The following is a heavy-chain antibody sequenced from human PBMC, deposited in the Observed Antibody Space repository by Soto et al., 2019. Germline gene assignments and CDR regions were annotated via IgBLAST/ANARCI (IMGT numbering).Heavy chain of an antibody. CDR3: ARLGLGCSSTSCHYYGMDV. V-gene: IGHV5-51*01. J-gene: IGHJ6*02. D-gene: IGHD2-2*01. CDR1: GYSLTSYW. Sequence: PGESLKISCKGSGYSLTSYWIGWVRQMPGKGLEWMGIIYPGDSDTRYSPSFQGQVTISADKSISTAYLQWSSLKASDTAMYYCARLGLGCSSTSCHYYGMDVWGQGTTVTVSS. CDR2: IYPGDSDT.